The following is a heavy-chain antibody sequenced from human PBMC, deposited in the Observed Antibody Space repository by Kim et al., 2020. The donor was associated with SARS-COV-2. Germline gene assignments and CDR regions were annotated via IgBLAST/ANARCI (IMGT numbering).Heavy chain of an antibody. D-gene: IGHD6-13*01. Sequence: GGSLRLSCAASGFTFDDYAMHWVRQAPGKGLEWVSGISWNSGSIGYADSVKGRFTISRDNAKNSLYLQMNSLRAEDTALYYCAKAQSSSWYCNAFDIWG. CDR2: ISWNSGSI. CDR3: AKAQSSSWYCNAFDI. CDR1: GFTFDDYA. V-gene: IGHV3-9*01. J-gene: IGHJ3*02.